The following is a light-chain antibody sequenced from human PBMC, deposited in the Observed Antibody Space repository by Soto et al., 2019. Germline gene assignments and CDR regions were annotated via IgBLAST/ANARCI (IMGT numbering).Light chain of an antibody. CDR1: QGISSY. Sequence: TQWTQSPSSLSASVGDRVTITCRASQGISSYLAWYQQKPGKAPKLLIYAASTLRSGVPSRFSGSGSGTDFTLTISSLQPEDFATYYCHQLNSYPLTFGGGTKVDIK. CDR2: AAS. V-gene: IGKV1-9*01. J-gene: IGKJ4*01. CDR3: HQLNSYPLT.